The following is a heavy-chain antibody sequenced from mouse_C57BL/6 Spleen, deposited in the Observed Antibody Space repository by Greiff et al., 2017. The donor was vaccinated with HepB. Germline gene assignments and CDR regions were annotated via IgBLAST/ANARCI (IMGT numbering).Heavy chain of an antibody. CDR3: ARLEVI. D-gene: IGHD2-2*01. J-gene: IGHJ2*01. Sequence: VKLVESGPGLVAPSQSLSITCTVSGLSLTSYGVHWVRQPPGKGLEWLGVIWAGGSTNYNSALMSRLSISKDNSKSQVVLKMNSLQTDDTAMYYCARLEVIWGQGTTLTDSS. CDR1: GLSLTSYG. CDR2: IWAGGST. V-gene: IGHV2-9*02.